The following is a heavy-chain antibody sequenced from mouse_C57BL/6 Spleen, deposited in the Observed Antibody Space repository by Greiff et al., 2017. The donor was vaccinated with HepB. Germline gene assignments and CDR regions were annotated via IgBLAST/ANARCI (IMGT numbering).Heavy chain of an antibody. V-gene: IGHV3-6*01. CDR2: ISYDGSN. CDR3: AEVARYWYFDV. D-gene: IGHD1-1*01. J-gene: IGHJ1*03. Sequence: ESGPGLVKPSQSLSLTCSVTGYSITSGYYWNWIRQFPGNKLEWMGYISYDGSNNYNPSLKNRISITRDTSKNQFFLKLNSVTTEDTATYYCAEVARYWYFDVWGTGTTVTVSS. CDR1: GYSITSGYY.